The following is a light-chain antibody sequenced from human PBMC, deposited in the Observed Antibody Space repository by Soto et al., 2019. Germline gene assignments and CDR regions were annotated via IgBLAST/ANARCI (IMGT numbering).Light chain of an antibody. CDR2: EDH. Sequence: QSVLTQSPSVSAAPGQKVTISCSGGSSNIGRNFVSWYQHLPGTAPKLLIYEDHKRPSGIPDRFSGSKSATSATLDITGPQTGDEADYYCGTWDSSLNAGVFGGGTKLTVL. CDR1: SSNIGRNF. V-gene: IGLV1-51*02. CDR3: GTWDSSLNAGV. J-gene: IGLJ3*02.